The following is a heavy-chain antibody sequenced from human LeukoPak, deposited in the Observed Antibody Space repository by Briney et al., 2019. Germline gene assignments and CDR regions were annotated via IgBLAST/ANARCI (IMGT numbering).Heavy chain of an antibody. CDR2: ISYDGSNK. Sequence: GGSLRLSCAASGFTFSSYGMHWVRQAPGKGLEWVAVISYDGSNKYYADSVKGRFTISRDNSKNTLYLQMNSLRAEDTAVYYCAKRWELPDDAFDIWGQGTMVSVSS. J-gene: IGHJ3*02. V-gene: IGHV3-30*18. CDR3: AKRWELPDDAFDI. D-gene: IGHD1-26*01. CDR1: GFTFSSYG.